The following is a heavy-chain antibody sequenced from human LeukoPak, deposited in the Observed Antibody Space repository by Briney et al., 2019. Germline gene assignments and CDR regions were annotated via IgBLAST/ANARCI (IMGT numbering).Heavy chain of an antibody. CDR3: ARARSPDYYYYMDV. J-gene: IGHJ6*03. CDR2: ISPYNGNT. V-gene: IGHV1-18*01. Sequence: ASVKVSCKASGYTFTTYGISWVRQAPGQGLEWMGWISPYNGNTKYAQKLQGRVTMTTDTSTSTAYMELRSLRSDDTAVYYCARARSPDYYYYMDVWGKGTTVTISS. CDR1: GYTFTTYG.